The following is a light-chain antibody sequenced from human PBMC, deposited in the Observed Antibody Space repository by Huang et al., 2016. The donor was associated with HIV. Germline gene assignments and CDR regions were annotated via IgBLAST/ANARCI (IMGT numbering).Light chain of an antibody. Sequence: EIVMTQSPATLSVSPGERATLSCRASQSVSNNLAWYQQKLGQAPRLLIYGASTRATGIPARFSGSGSGTDFTLTISSLQSEEFAVYYCQQYSDWPLWTFGQGSKVEIK. CDR3: QQYSDWPLWT. CDR2: GAS. CDR1: QSVSNN. V-gene: IGKV3-15*01. J-gene: IGKJ1*01.